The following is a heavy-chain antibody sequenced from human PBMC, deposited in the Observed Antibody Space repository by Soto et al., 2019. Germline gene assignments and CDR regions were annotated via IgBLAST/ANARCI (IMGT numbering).Heavy chain of an antibody. V-gene: IGHV4-4*07. CDR1: GGSISSYY. CDR2: IYTSGST. Sequence: QVHLQESAPGLVKPSETLSLTCTVSGGSISSYYWSWLRQPAGQGLEWIGRIYTSGSTNYNPSLKSRVPMSVDTSKNQVSMKRSSVTAADTAVYYCARDGRSSAPHYYYYCGMDVWGQGTTVTVSS. J-gene: IGHJ6*02. D-gene: IGHD6-6*01. CDR3: ARDGRSSAPHYYYYCGMDV.